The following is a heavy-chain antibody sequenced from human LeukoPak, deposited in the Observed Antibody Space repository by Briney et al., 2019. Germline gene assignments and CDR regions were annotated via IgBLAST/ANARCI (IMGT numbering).Heavy chain of an antibody. J-gene: IGHJ4*02. D-gene: IGHD6-19*01. CDR2: IIPILGIA. V-gene: IGHV1-69*04. CDR3: ARDPRAVAVTLTTGADFDY. CDR1: GGTFSSYA. Sequence: SVKVSCKASGGTFSSYAISWVRQAPGQGLEWMGRIIPILGIANYAQKFQGRVTITADKSTSTAYMELSSLRSEDTAVYYCARDPRAVAVTLTTGADFDYWGQGTLVTVSS.